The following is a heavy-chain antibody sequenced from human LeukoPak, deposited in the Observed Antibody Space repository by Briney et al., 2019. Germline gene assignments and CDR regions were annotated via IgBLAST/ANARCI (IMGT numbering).Heavy chain of an antibody. V-gene: IGHV3-23*01. CDR2: ISGSGGST. CDR3: ARDRVYLGREDAFDI. J-gene: IGHJ3*02. Sequence: GGSLRLSCAASGFTFTSYAMSWVRQAPGKGLQWVSSISGSGGSTSYADSVQGRFTISRDNSKNTLYLHMNSLRAEDTAVYYCARDRVYLGREDAFDIWGQGTMVTVSS. D-gene: IGHD7-27*01. CDR1: GFTFTSYA.